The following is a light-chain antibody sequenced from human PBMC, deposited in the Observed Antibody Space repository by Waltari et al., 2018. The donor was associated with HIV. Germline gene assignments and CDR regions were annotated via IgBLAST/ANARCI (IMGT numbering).Light chain of an antibody. CDR3: QQYANSPYT. J-gene: IGKJ2*01. CDR1: QSVSSSS. Sequence: EIVLTQSPGTLSLSPGERVTLSCRASQSVSSSSLAWYQQRLGQAPKVLIYGESSRATGIPDRFSGSGSGTDFTLTISRLEPEDFAVYYCQQYANSPYTFGQGTKLEIK. V-gene: IGKV3-20*01. CDR2: GES.